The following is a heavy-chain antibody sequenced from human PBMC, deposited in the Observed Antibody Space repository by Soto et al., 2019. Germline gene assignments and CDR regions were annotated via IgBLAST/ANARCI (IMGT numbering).Heavy chain of an antibody. CDR3: ARDTGDGTFDF. J-gene: IGHJ4*02. V-gene: IGHV1-3*01. Sequence: QVHLVQSGAEVRKPGASVKVSCKASGYTFSSYAMHWGRQAPGQRLEWMGWINAGYGNTKSSQKFQDRVTISRDTSASTAYMELTSLRSEDTAVHYCARDTGDGTFDFWGQGTLVTVSS. CDR2: INAGYGNT. CDR1: GYTFSSYA. D-gene: IGHD7-27*01.